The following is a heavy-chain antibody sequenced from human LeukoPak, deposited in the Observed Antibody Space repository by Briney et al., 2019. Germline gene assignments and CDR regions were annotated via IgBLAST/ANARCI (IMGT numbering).Heavy chain of an antibody. D-gene: IGHD3-9*01. CDR2: ISSTGGTT. J-gene: IGHJ6*03. CDR1: GITFSSYG. V-gene: IGHV3-23*01. Sequence: GGSLRLSCAASGITFSSYGMSWVRQAPGKGLEWVSSISSTGGTTYYADSVKGRFTISRDNSKNTLYLQMNSLRSEDTAVYYCASSILTGYYFHYDYYYYMDVWGKGTTVTISS. CDR3: ASSILTGYYFHYDYYYYMDV.